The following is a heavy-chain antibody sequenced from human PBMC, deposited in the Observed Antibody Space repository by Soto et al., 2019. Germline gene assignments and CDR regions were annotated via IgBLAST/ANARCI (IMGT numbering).Heavy chain of an antibody. V-gene: IGHV4-34*01. CDR3: ARDRVESGYPEYFQH. D-gene: IGHD3-22*01. CDR2: INHSGST. Sequence: SETLSLTCAVYGGSLSGYYWNWIRQPPGKGLEWIGEINHSGSTKYNPSLKSRVTISVDTSKNTLYLQMNSLRAEDTAVYYCARDRVESGYPEYFQHWGQGTLVTVSS. J-gene: IGHJ1*01. CDR1: GGSLSGYY.